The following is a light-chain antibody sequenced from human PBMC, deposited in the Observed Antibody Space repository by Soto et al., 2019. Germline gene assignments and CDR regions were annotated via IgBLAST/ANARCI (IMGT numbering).Light chain of an antibody. Sequence: IVMMQSSDSPALSLGERATINCKSGQSVLYSSNNKNCLAWFQKKPGQPPKLLIFWASTREFGVPDRFSGSGSGTDFTLTISSLQPEDVAVYYCQQYENLPPTFGQGTRLEIK. V-gene: IGKV4-1*01. CDR3: QQYENLPPT. CDR1: QSVLYSSNNKNC. CDR2: WAS. J-gene: IGKJ5*01.